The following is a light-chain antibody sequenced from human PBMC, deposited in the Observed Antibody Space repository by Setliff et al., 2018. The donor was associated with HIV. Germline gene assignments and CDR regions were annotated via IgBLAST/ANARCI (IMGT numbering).Light chain of an antibody. J-gene: IGLJ2*01. V-gene: IGLV2-11*01. Sequence: QSALTQPPSVSGSPGQSVNISCTGTTSNVGGYKYVSWYQQHPGKPPKVVIYDVAERPSGVPDRFSASKSGNTASLTISGLQADDEADYFCCSYAGRYTWVFGGGTKVTV. CDR2: DVA. CDR1: TSNVGGYKY. CDR3: CSYAGRYTWV.